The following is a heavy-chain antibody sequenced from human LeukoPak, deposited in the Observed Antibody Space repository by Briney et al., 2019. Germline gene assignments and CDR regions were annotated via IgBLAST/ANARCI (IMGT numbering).Heavy chain of an antibody. CDR2: IIPIFGTA. J-gene: IGHJ3*01. Sequence: SVKVSCKASGGTFSSYAISWVRQAPGQGLEWMGGIIPIFGTANYAQKFQGRVTITTDESTSTAYMELSSLRSEDTAVYYCARDQSPVPRVFALWGHGTMVTVSS. CDR1: GGTFSSYA. V-gene: IGHV1-69*05. D-gene: IGHD5/OR15-5a*01. CDR3: ARDQSPVPRVFAL.